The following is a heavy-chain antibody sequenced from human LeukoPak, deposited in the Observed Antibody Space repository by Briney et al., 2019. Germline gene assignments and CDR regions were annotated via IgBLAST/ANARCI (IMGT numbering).Heavy chain of an antibody. CDR1: GFSFHTFD. CDR3: ATWAFYHGLDV. J-gene: IGHJ6*02. D-gene: IGHD1-26*01. V-gene: IGHV3-43*02. CDR2: INSDGGKT. Sequence: GGSLRLSCPVSGFSFHTFDVYWVRQAPGKVLGWVSRINSDGGKTYDADSVRGRFTISRDNSKNSLYLQMNSLRTDDAALYYCATWAFYHGLDVWGQGTTVTVSS.